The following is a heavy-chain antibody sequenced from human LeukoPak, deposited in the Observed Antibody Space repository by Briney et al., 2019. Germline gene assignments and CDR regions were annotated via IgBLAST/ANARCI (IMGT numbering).Heavy chain of an antibody. Sequence: GSLRLSCIVSGFTVSSNSWSWVRQAPGKGLEWVSFIYSGGNTHSSDSVKGRFTISRDNSKNTLYLQMNSLRAEDTAIYYCARRAGEYSHPYDYWGQGTLVTVSS. D-gene: IGHD2-15*01. CDR3: ARRAGEYSHPYDY. CDR1: GFTVSSNS. CDR2: IYSGGNT. V-gene: IGHV3-53*01. J-gene: IGHJ4*02.